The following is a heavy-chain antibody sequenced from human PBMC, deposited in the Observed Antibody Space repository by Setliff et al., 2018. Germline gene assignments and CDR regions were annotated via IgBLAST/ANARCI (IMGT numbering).Heavy chain of an antibody. J-gene: IGHJ3*02. CDR3: ARLGYSDGFDI. Sequence: GESLKISCKASEYTFSDYWIGWVRQMPGKGLEWMGVVYCGDSDTRYSPSFQGQVTISADRSIRSAYLQWSSLKASDTAMYYCARLGYSDGFDIWGQGTMVTVSS. CDR1: EYTFSDYW. CDR2: VYCGDSDT. V-gene: IGHV5-51*01. D-gene: IGHD5-18*01.